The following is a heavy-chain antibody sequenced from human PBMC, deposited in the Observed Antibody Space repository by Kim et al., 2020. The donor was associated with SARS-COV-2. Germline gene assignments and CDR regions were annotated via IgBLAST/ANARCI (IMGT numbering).Heavy chain of an antibody. CDR1: GFTFSSYA. CDR2: ISGSGGST. V-gene: IGHV3-23*01. CDR3: AKGNANWGEGVGYYFDY. Sequence: GGSLRLSCAASGFTFSSYAMSWVRQAPGKGLEWVSAISGSGGSTYYADSVKGRFTISRDNSKNTLYLQMNSLRAEDTAVYYCAKGNANWGEGVGYYFDYWGQGTLVTVSS. D-gene: IGHD7-27*01. J-gene: IGHJ4*02.